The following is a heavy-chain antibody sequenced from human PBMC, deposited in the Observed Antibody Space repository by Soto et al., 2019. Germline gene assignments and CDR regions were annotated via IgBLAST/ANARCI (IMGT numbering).Heavy chain of an antibody. CDR3: AREGSYSAYNFAHGIQLWSFDF. V-gene: IGHV4-4*07. J-gene: IGHJ4*02. CDR1: GGSINTFY. Sequence: SETLSLTCTVSGGSINTFYWSWVRQPAGKGLEWIGRISSSGSTSFNPSLESRVAMSVDTSKNHFSLNLSSVTAADMAVYYCAREGSYSAYNFAHGIQLWSFDFWGQGALVTVSS. CDR2: ISSSGST. D-gene: IGHD5-12*01.